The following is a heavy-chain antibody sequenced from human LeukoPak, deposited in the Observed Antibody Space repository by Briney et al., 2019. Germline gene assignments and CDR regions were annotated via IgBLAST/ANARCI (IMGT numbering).Heavy chain of an antibody. J-gene: IGHJ4*02. V-gene: IGHV3-48*03. CDR3: AREYCSGGSVYFDY. CDR1: GFTFSNYE. Sequence: PGGSLRLSCAASGFTFSNYEMNWVRQAPGKGLEWVSYISSSGSSTYYADSVKGRFTISRDNAKNSLYMQMNSLRAEDTAVYYCAREYCSGGSVYFDYWGQGTLL. D-gene: IGHD2-15*01. CDR2: ISSSGSST.